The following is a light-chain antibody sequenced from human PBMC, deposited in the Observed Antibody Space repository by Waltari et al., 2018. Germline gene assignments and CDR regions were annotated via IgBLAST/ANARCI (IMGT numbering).Light chain of an antibody. CDR2: DTS. V-gene: IGKV3-11*01. J-gene: IGKJ4*01. CDR1: QSVTRY. CDR3: QQRANWPLT. Sequence: ELVLTQSPGPLSLSPGESATLPCRASQSVTRYLAWYQQKPGLAPRLLIYDTSNRATGIPARFIGSGSGTDFSLTITSLESEDFAVYYCQQRANWPLTFGGGTKVEIK.